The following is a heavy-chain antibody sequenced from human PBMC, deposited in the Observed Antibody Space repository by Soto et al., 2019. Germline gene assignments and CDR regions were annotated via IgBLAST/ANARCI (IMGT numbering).Heavy chain of an antibody. CDR3: ATWRFDH. J-gene: IGHJ4*02. V-gene: IGHV6-1*01. Sequence: PSQTLSLTFAISGDSVSSNSSAWNWIRHSPSRGLEWLRRTYYRSQWFNDYAVSMRSRITIKADTTKNQFSLQVNSATPEDTAVYYCATWRFDHWGQGT. CDR2: TYYRSQWFN. CDR1: GDSVSSNSSA.